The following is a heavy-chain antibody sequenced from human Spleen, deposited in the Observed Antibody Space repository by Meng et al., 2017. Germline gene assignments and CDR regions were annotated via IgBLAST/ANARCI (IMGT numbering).Heavy chain of an antibody. V-gene: IGHV1-69*02. CDR1: GGTFSSYT. Sequence: QVKLWQSGAEVKKPGSSVKVSCKASGGTFSSYTISWVRQAPGQGLEWMGRIIPILGIANYAQKFQGRVTITADKSTSTAYMELSSLRSEDTAVYYCARVPAAGSWFDPWGQGTLVTVSS. CDR3: ARVPAAGSWFDP. CDR2: IIPILGIA. J-gene: IGHJ5*02. D-gene: IGHD6-13*01.